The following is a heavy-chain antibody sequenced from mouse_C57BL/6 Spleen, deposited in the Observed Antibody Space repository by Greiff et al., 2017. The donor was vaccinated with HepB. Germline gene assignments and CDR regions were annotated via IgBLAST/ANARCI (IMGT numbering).Heavy chain of an antibody. V-gene: IGHV2-2*01. J-gene: IGHJ2*01. CDR3: ARKDDYDGYYFDY. CDR1: GFSLTSYG. D-gene: IGHD2-4*01. CDR2: IWSGGST. Sequence: VKLVESGPGLVQPSQSLSITCTVSGFSLTSYGVHWVRQSPGKGLEWLGVIWSGGSTDYNAAFISRLSISKDNSKGQVFFKMNSLQADDTAIYYWARKDDYDGYYFDYWGQGTTLTVSS.